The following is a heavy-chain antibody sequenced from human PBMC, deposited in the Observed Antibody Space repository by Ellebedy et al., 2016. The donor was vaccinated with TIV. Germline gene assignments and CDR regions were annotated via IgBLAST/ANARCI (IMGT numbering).Heavy chain of an antibody. V-gene: IGHV3-48*02. J-gene: IGHJ3*02. Sequence: GESLKISCAASGFTFSSYSMNWVRQAPGKGLEWVSYISSSSSTIYYADSVKGRFTISRDNAKNSLHLQMNSLRDEDTAVYYCAELTSSAFDMWGQGTMVIVSS. CDR1: GFTFSSYS. CDR2: ISSSSSTI. D-gene: IGHD3-10*01. CDR3: AELTSSAFDM.